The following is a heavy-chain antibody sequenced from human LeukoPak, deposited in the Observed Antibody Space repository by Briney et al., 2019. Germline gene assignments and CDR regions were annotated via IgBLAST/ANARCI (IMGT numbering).Heavy chain of an antibody. J-gene: IGHJ4*02. CDR3: ARESWVVAATPLDY. V-gene: IGHV3-21*01. Sequence: GGSLRLSCAASGFTFSSYSMNWVRQAPGKGLEWVSSISSSSSYIYYADSVKGRFTISRDNAKNPLYLQMNSLRAEDTAVYYCARESWVVAATPLDYWGQGTLVTVSS. CDR1: GFTFSSYS. CDR2: ISSSSSYI. D-gene: IGHD2-15*01.